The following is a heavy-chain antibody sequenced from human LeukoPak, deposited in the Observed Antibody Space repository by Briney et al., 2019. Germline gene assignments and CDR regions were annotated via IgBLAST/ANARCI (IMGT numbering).Heavy chain of an antibody. CDR3: ARSELYYGSESYYHLDY. CDR1: GFTFDFYA. V-gene: IGHV3-30*03. CDR2: MSYDGRYR. D-gene: IGHD3-10*01. Sequence: PGTSLRLSCTTSGFTFDFYAMHWVRQAPGTGLEWVAVMSYDGRYRYYADSVKGRFTISRDNSKRTLYLEMSSLRPEDTALYYCARSELYYGSESYYHLDYWGHGTLVTVSS. J-gene: IGHJ4*01.